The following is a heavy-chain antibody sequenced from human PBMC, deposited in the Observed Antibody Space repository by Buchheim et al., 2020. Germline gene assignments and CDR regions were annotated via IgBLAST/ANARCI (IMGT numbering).Heavy chain of an antibody. V-gene: IGHV3-30*18. CDR1: GFTFSSYG. J-gene: IGHJ6*02. D-gene: IGHD3-22*01. Sequence: QVQLVESGGGVVQPGRSLRLSCAASGFTFSSYGMHRVRQAPGKGLEWVAVISYDGSNKYYADSVKGRFTISRDNSKNTLYLQMNSLRAEDTAVYYCAKDNYYDSSGYYAYYYYYGMDVWGQGTT. CDR3: AKDNYYDSSGYYAYYYYYGMDV. CDR2: ISYDGSNK.